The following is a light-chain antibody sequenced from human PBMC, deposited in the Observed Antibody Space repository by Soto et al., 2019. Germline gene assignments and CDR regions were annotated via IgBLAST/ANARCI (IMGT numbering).Light chain of an antibody. V-gene: IGLV2-14*01. J-gene: IGLJ1*01. CDR3: SPYTSSSHYV. CDR2: DVS. Sequence: QSALTQPASVSGSPGQSITISCTGTSSDVGGYNYVSWYQQHPGKAPKLMIYDVSNRPSGVSNRFSGSKSGNTASLTISGLQAEDEADYYCSPYTSSSHYVFGTGTKLTVL. CDR1: SSDVGGYNY.